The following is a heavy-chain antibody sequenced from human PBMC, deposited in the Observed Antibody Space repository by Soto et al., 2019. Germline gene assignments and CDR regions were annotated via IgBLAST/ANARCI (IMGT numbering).Heavy chain of an antibody. V-gene: IGHV4-30-4*01. CDR1: GGSMNSHVYY. J-gene: IGHJ3*02. CDR2: IHNSGST. D-gene: IGHD3-10*01. Sequence: SETLSLTCTVSGGSMNSHVYYWSWIRQPPGKGLEWIGYIHNSGSTYYNPSLKSRLTISSDMSKNQFSLRLNSVTAADTALYFCARGEVRGPFDILGQGTKVTVSS. CDR3: ARGEVRGPFDI.